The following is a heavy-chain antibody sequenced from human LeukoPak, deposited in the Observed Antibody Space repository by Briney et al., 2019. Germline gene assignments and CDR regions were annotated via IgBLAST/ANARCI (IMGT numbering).Heavy chain of an antibody. D-gene: IGHD3-16*01. J-gene: IGHJ4*02. Sequence: GGSLRLSCSASGFNFSSYSMNWVRQAPGKGLEWVSYISSRGSSIYYADSVKGRFTISRDNAKNSLYLQMSSLRAEDTAVYHCARDRSLRRFDYWGQGTLVTVSS. CDR3: ARDRSLRRFDY. CDR2: ISSRGSSI. V-gene: IGHV3-48*04. CDR1: GFNFSSYS.